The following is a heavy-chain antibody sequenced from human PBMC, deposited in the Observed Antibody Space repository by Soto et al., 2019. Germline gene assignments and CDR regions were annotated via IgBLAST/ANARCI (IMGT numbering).Heavy chain of an antibody. V-gene: IGHV4-39*01. CDR2: IFYSGST. CDR3: ERQCRGATRHWFVP. Sequence: QLQLQESGPGLVKPSETLSLTCTVSSGSISSTIYSWDWIRQPPGKGLEWIGSIFYSGSTYYNPSLKSRATLSEYTANKPISLTPTYVTAANTAVYYCERQCRGATRHWFVPLGQGTLVTVSS. CDR1: SGSISSTIYS. J-gene: IGHJ5*02. D-gene: IGHD2-15*01.